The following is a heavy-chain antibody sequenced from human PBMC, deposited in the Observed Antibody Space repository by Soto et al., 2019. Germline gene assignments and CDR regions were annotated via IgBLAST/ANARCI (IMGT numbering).Heavy chain of an antibody. V-gene: IGHV4-59*01. J-gene: IGHJ4*02. CDR2: ISYSGST. CDR1: GGSISSYY. Sequence: PSETLSLTCTVSGGSISSYYWNWIRQAPGEGLEWIRRISYSGSTIYNPSQKSRVTISVDTSRNQFSQKLSSVTDADTAVYYCAREEKYYGSGGRIPYYFDYWGQGTLVTVSS. CDR3: AREEKYYGSGGRIPYYFDY. D-gene: IGHD3-10*01.